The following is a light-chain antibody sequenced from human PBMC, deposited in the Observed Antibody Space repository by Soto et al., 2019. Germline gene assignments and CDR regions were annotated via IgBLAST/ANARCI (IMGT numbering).Light chain of an antibody. CDR2: GAS. CDR1: QSVSSSY. V-gene: IGKV3-20*01. J-gene: IGKJ2*01. Sequence: EIVLTQSPGTLSLSPGERATLSCRASQSVSSSYLAWYQQKPGQAPRLLIYGASSRATGIPDRFSGSGSGTDFTLTIIRLEPEDFEVYYCQRYGASSTYTFGQGTKLEIK. CDR3: QRYGASSTYT.